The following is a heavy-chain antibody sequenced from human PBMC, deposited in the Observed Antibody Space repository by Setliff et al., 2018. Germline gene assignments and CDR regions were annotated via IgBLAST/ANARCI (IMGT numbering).Heavy chain of an antibody. CDR1: GFTFSDYY. D-gene: IGHD3-22*01. CDR2: ISSSSSYT. Sequence: SLRLSCAASGFTFSDYYMSWIRQAPGKGLEWVSYISSSSSYTNYADSVKGRFTISRDNAKNSLYLQMNSLRAEDTAVYYCARTPGGYYDSSGYLAYFDYWGQGTLVTVSS. J-gene: IGHJ4*02. V-gene: IGHV3-11*03. CDR3: ARTPGGYYDSSGYLAYFDY.